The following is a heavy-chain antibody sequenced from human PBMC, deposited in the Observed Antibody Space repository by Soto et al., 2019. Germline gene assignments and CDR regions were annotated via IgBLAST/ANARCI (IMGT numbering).Heavy chain of an antibody. CDR1: GYTLTELS. V-gene: IGHV1-24*01. D-gene: IGHD2-15*01. CDR2: FDPEAGQT. J-gene: IGHJ6*02. CDR3: ATVFLYSGGMDV. Sequence: QVQLVQSGAEVKKPGASVKGSCKVSGYTLTELSMHWVRQAPGKGLEWMGGFDPEAGQTIYGQKFQGRVTMTEDTSTDTAYVELSSLRSEDTAVYYCATVFLYSGGMDVWGQGTTVTVSS.